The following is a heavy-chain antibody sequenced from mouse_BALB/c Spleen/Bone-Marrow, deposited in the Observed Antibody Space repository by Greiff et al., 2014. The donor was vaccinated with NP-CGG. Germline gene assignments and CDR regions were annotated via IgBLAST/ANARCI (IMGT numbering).Heavy chain of an antibody. D-gene: IGHD1-1*01. CDR3: AREGGTTPHYYAMAY. Sequence: EVKLVESGGGLVKPGGSLKLSCAASGFTFSSYAMSWVRQTPEKRLEWVASISSGGSTYYPDSVKGRFTISRDNARNILYLQMSSLRSEDTAMYYCAREGGTTPHYYAMAYWGQGTSVTVPS. V-gene: IGHV5-6-5*01. J-gene: IGHJ4*01. CDR2: ISSGGST. CDR1: GFTFSSYA.